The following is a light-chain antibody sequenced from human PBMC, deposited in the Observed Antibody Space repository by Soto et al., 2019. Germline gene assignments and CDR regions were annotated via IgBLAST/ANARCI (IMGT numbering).Light chain of an antibody. J-gene: IGKJ5*01. CDR3: QQYSNWPPIT. Sequence: ETVMTQSPGTLSVSLGERATLSCRASQSVSIHLAWYQKKPGQAPRLLIYDTSTRATGIPDRFSGSGSGTEFTLTISSLQSEDFAVYYCQQYSNWPPITFGQGTRLEIK. V-gene: IGKV3-15*01. CDR1: QSVSIH. CDR2: DTS.